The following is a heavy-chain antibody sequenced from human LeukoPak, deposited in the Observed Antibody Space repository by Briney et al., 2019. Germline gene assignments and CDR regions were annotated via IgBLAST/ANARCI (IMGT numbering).Heavy chain of an antibody. CDR2: IRYDGSNK. CDR3: AKDLLAAAGSY. CDR1: GFTFSSYG. J-gene: IGHJ4*02. V-gene: IGHV3-30*02. Sequence: GGSLRLSCAASGFTFSSYGMHRVRQAPGKGLEWVAFIRYDGSNKYYADSVKGRFTISRDNSKNTLYLQMNSLRAEDTAVYYCAKDLLAAAGSYWGQGTLVTVSS. D-gene: IGHD6-13*01.